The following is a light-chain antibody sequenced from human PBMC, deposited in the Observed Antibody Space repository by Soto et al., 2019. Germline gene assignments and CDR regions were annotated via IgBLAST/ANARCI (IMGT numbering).Light chain of an antibody. J-gene: IGKJ2*01. Sequence: EIVLTQSPGTLSLSPGERATLSCKASQSVTSRYLACYQQKPGQAPRLLIYGASSRATGIPDRFSGSGSGTDFTLTISRLEPEDFAVYFCQQYNNSPEYTFGQGTKLEI. CDR2: GAS. CDR1: QSVTSRY. CDR3: QQYNNSPEYT. V-gene: IGKV3-20*01.